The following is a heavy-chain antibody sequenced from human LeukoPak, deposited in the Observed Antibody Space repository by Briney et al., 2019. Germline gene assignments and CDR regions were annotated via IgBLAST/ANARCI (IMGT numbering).Heavy chain of an antibody. CDR1: GSTFTGYY. CDR3: ARVPHRPYPHRKYSSSSGWFDP. Sequence: ASVKVSCKASGSTFTGYYMHWVRLAPGQGLEWMGWINPNSGGTNYAQKFQGRVTMTRDTSISTAYMELSRLRSDDTAVYYCARVPHRPYPHRKYSSSSGWFDPWGQGTLVTVSS. D-gene: IGHD6-6*01. V-gene: IGHV1-2*02. J-gene: IGHJ5*02. CDR2: INPNSGGT.